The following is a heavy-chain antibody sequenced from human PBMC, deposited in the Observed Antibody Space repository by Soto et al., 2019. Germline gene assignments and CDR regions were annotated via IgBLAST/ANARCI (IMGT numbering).Heavy chain of an antibody. J-gene: IGHJ6*02. CDR2: INVGNGDT. V-gene: IGHV1-3*01. CDR3: AKVPCRSPSRYPPYYYYYRMDV. Sequence: ASVKVSCKASGYTFTTYALHWVRQAPGQRLEWMGWINVGNGDTKYSQKFQGRVTITRDTSASTAHMELSSLRSEDTAVYYCAKVPCRSPSRYPPYYYYYRMDVWGQGTTVTVSS. CDR1: GYTFTTYA. D-gene: IGHD2-2*01.